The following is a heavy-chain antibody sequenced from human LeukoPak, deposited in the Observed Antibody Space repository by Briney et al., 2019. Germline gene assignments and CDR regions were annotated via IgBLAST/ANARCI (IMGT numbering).Heavy chain of an antibody. J-gene: IGHJ4*02. CDR2: VNRDGSST. Sequence: GGSLRLSCAPSLFTFTEDVVHWGAQAPGKGLVWVSRVNRDGSSTSYADSVKGRVTVSRDNAKNTLSLQMNSLRAEDTAVYYCERDRSMSAAGDPYWGQGTLVTVSS. CDR3: ERDRSMSAAGDPY. CDR1: LFTFTEDV. D-gene: IGHD6-13*01. V-gene: IGHV3-74*01.